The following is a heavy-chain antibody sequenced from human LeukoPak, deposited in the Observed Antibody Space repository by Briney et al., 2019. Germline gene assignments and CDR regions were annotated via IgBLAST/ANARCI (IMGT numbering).Heavy chain of an antibody. D-gene: IGHD3-22*01. CDR2: ISGSGGTT. V-gene: IGHV3-23*01. CDR1: GFTFSSYA. Sequence: GGSLRLSCAASGFTFSSYAMSWVRQAPGKGLELVSGISGSGGTTYYADSVKGRFTISRDNSKNTLYLQLNSLRAEDTAIYYCAKDLAYYYDSTGYYFDYWGQGTLVTVSS. CDR3: AKDLAYYYDSTGYYFDY. J-gene: IGHJ4*02.